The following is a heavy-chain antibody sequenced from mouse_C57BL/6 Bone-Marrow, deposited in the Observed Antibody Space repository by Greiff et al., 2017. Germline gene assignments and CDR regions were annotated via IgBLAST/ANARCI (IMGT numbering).Heavy chain of an antibody. V-gene: IGHV1-53*01. CDR2: INPSNGGT. J-gene: IGHJ3*01. Sequence: VQLQQSGTELVKPGASVKLSCKASGYTFTSYWMHWVKQRPGQGLEWIGNINPSNGGTNYNEKFKSKATLTVDKSSSTAYMQLSSLTSEDSAVYYCARPILNDGGFAYWGQGTLVTVSA. CDR1: GYTFTSYW. CDR3: ARPILNDGGFAY.